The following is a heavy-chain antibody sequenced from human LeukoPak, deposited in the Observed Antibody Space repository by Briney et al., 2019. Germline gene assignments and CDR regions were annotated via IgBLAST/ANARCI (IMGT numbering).Heavy chain of an antibody. CDR3: ARLEYSSSWYGGELDY. D-gene: IGHD6-13*01. CDR1: GFTFSSYW. J-gene: IGHJ4*02. V-gene: IGHV3-7*01. Sequence: PGGSLRLSCAASGFTFSSYWMSWVRQAPGKGLEWVANIKQDGSEKYYVDSVKGRFTISRDNAKNSLYLQMNSLRAEDTAVYYCARLEYSSSWYGGELDYWGQGTLVTVSS. CDR2: IKQDGSEK.